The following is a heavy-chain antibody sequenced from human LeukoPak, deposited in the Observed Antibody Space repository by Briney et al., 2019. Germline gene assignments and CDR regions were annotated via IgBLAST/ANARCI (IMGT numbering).Heavy chain of an antibody. CDR1: GFTFSSYW. CDR2: IKQDGSEK. D-gene: IGHD6-13*01. CDR3: ARDSSSWYDHAFDI. V-gene: IGHV3-7*01. Sequence: PGGSLRLSCAASGFTFSSYWMSWVCQAPRKGLEWVANIKQDGSEKYYLDSMKSRFTTSRDNAKNSLYLQMSSLRAEDTAVYYCARDSSSWYDHAFDIWGQGTMVTVSS. J-gene: IGHJ3*02.